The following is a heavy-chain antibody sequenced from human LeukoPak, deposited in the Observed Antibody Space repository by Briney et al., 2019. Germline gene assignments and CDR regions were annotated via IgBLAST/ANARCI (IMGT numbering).Heavy chain of an antibody. CDR2: INPNSVGT. Sequence: ASVKVFCKASGYTFTGYYMHWVRQAPGQGLEWIGWINPNSVGTNYAQKFQGRVTMTRDTSISTAYMELSRLRSDDTAVYYCASIAAAASFDYWGQGTLVTVSS. CDR3: ASIAAAASFDY. V-gene: IGHV1-2*02. J-gene: IGHJ4*02. CDR1: GYTFTGYY. D-gene: IGHD6-25*01.